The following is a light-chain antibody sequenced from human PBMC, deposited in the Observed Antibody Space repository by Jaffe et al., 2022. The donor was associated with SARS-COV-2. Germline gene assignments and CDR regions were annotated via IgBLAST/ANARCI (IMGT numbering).Light chain of an antibody. CDR3: VLYMGSGIHYV. CDR2: STN. J-gene: IGLJ1*01. CDR1: SGSVSNSYY. Sequence: QTVVTQEPSFSVSPGGTVTLTCGLSSGSVSNSYYPSWYQQTPGQAPRTLIYSTNTRSSGVPDRFSGSILGNKAALTITGAQADDESDYYCVLYMGSGIHYVFGTGTKVTVL. V-gene: IGLV8-61*01.